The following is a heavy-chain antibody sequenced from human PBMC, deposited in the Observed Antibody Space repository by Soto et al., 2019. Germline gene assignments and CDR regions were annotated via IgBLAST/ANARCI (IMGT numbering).Heavy chain of an antibody. D-gene: IGHD4-17*01. CDR2: IKKDGSEK. V-gene: IGHV3-7*05. CDR1: GFTFSSCW. Sequence: GGSLRLSCAASGFTFSSCWMTWVRQAPGKGLEWVATIKKDGSEKYYVDSVKGRFTISRDNAKNSLYLQLNSLRAEDSAVYYCASLMTTWTIVDSWGPGTLVTVSS. CDR3: ASLMTTWTIVDS. J-gene: IGHJ4*02.